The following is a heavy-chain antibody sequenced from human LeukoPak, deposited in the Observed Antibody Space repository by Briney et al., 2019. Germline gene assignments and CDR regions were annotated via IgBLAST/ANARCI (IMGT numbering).Heavy chain of an antibody. CDR1: GFTFSRYW. V-gene: IGHV3-74*01. D-gene: IGHD1-26*01. Sequence: GGSLRLSCAASGFTFSRYWMHWVRQAPGKGLVWVSRINTDGSSTTYADSVKGRFTISRDNAKNTLYLQMNSLRAEDTAVYYCARVGGAGAWSDYWGQGTLVTVPS. CDR3: ARVGGAGAWSDY. CDR2: INTDGSST. J-gene: IGHJ4*02.